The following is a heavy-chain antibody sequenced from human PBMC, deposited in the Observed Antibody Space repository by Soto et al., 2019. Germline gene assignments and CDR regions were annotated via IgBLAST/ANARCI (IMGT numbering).Heavy chain of an antibody. D-gene: IGHD6-19*01. Sequence: EVQLLESGGGLVQPGGSLRLSCAASGFTFSSFAMSWVRQAPGKGLEWVSTINKSGGSTYYADSVKGRFTISRDNAKNSLYLQMNSLRAEDTAVYYCARKGIAVAGIAFDIWGQGTMVTVSS. J-gene: IGHJ3*02. V-gene: IGHV3-23*01. CDR2: INKSGGST. CDR3: ARKGIAVAGIAFDI. CDR1: GFTFSSFA.